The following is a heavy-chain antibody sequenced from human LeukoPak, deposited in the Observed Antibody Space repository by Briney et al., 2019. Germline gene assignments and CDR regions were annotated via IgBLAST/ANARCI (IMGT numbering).Heavy chain of an antibody. CDR2: VTPILNST. V-gene: IGHV1-69*08. J-gene: IGHJ4*02. CDR3: ARASELTSSRWYVPPFDS. Sequence: SVKVSCKASGGTFNNYIVSWVRQAPGQGLEWMGRVTPILNSTRYAQKFQGRVTFTADKSTTTVYMDLSFLRSEDTAIYYCARASELTSSRWYVPPFDSWGQGTLLTVSS. D-gene: IGHD6-13*01. CDR1: GGTFNNYI.